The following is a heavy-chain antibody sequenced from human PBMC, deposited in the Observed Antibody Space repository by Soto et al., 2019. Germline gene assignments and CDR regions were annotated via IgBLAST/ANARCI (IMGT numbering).Heavy chain of an antibody. CDR2: IIPIFGTA. CDR3: ARHSPGQQLEPVYFHY. CDR1: GGTFSSYA. J-gene: IGHJ4*02. V-gene: IGHV1-69*13. D-gene: IGHD6-13*01. Sequence: GASVKVSCKASGGTFSSYAISWVRQAPGQGLEWMGGIIPIFGTANYAQKFQGRVTITADESTSTAYMELSSLRSEDTAVYYCARHSPGQQLEPVYFHYRGQGTAVTAPQ.